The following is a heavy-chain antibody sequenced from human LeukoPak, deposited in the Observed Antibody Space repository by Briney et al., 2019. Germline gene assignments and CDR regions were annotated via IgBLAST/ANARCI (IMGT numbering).Heavy chain of an antibody. J-gene: IGHJ3*02. CDR2: IYAGGRT. D-gene: IGHD6-19*01. CDR1: GFTVSSNY. V-gene: IGHV3-53*01. Sequence: GGSLRLSCAASGFTVSSNYMSWVRQAPGKGLEWVSVIYAGGRTYYADSVKGRFTISRDNSKNMLFLQMNSLSAEDTAVYYCARTLVGAVALDTFDIWGQETMVTVSS. CDR3: ARTLVGAVALDTFDI.